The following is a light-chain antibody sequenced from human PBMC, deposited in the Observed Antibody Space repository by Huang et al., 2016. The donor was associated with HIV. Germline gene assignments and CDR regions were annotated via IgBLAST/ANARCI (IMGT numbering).Light chain of an antibody. CDR3: HQRRKWPQT. CDR2: DTS. CDR1: QSVGVY. V-gene: IGKV3-11*01. Sequence: EILLTQSPATLSVTPGETATLSCRASQSVGVYLGCYQQKPGQAPKLLIFDTSNRATDVPLRFSGNGSETDFTLTITPLEPEDFAVYYCHQRRKWPQTFGQGTKLEI. J-gene: IGKJ2*01.